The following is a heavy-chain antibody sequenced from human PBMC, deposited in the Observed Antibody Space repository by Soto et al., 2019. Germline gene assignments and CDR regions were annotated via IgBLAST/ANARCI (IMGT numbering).Heavy chain of an antibody. CDR3: ARDGVGHTTFFGYFDY. J-gene: IGHJ4*02. CDR2: IRYDGSNI. D-gene: IGHD1-26*01. CDR1: GFTFSGLG. Sequence: QVQLVESGGGVVQPGRSLGLSCAASGFTFSGLGMHWVRQAPGKGLEWGAVIRYDGSNIYYADAVKGRFTISRDNSKDTLYLQMNSLRADDTAVYYCARDGVGHTTFFGYFDYWGQGTLVTVSS. V-gene: IGHV3-33*01.